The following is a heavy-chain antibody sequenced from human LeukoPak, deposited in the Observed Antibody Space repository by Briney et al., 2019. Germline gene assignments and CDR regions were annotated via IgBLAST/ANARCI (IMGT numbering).Heavy chain of an antibody. V-gene: IGHV4-59*01. D-gene: IGHD1-26*01. Sequence: SETLSLTCTVSGGSISSYYWSWIRQPSGKGLEWIGYIYYSGSTNYNPSLKSRVTISVDTSKNQFSLKLSSVTAADTAVYYCARISGSYFDYWGQGTLVTVSS. CDR2: IYYSGST. CDR3: ARISGSYFDY. CDR1: GGSISSYY. J-gene: IGHJ4*02.